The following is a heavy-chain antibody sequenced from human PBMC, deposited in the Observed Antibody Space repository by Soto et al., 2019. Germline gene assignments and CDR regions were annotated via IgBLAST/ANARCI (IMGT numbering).Heavy chain of an antibody. CDR2: IYSAGAT. V-gene: IGHV3-66*04. J-gene: IGHJ4*02. D-gene: IGHD3-10*01. Sequence: EVELVESGGGLVQPGGSLRLSCAASGFTVSSNYMTWVRQAPGQGLECVSVIYSAGATDYADSVKGRFTISRDSSNNMLYLQMNSLRVEDTAVYYCAGRHYYGSDWGQGTLVTVSS. CDR1: GFTVSSNY. CDR3: AGRHYYGSD.